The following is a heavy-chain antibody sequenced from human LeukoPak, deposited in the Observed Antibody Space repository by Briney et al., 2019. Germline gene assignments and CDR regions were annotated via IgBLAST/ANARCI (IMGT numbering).Heavy chain of an antibody. V-gene: IGHV1-18*04. CDR3: AIFTFSGSSFRFDP. D-gene: IGHD1-26*01. Sequence: GASVKVSCKASGYTFTGYYMHWVRQAPGQGLEWMGWISAYNGNTNYAQKLQGRVTMTTDTSTSTAYMELRSLRSDDTAVYYCAIFTFSGSSFRFDPWGQGTLVTVSS. J-gene: IGHJ5*02. CDR2: ISAYNGNT. CDR1: GYTFTGYY.